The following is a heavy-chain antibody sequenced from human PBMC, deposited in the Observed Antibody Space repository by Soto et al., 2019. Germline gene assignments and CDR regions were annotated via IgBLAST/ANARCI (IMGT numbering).Heavy chain of an antibody. D-gene: IGHD5-12*01. CDR2: ISASGGST. CDR3: AKELNSGGYFDC. V-gene: IGHV3-23*01. CDR1: GFTFSSSA. Sequence: PGGSLRLSCAASGFTFSSSAMSWVRQAPGKGLERVSGISASGGSTYYADSVKGRFTISSDNSKNTLFLQMNTLRAEDTALYYCAKELNSGGYFDCWGQGTLVTVSS. J-gene: IGHJ4*02.